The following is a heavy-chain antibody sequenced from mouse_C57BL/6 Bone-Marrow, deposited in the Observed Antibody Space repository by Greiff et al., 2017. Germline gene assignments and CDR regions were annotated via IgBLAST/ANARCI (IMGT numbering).Heavy chain of an antibody. V-gene: IGHV5-12*01. CDR1: GFTFSDYY. D-gene: IGHD3-2*02. Sequence: EVQLVESGGGLVQPGGSLKLSCAASGFTFSDYYMYWVRQTPEKRLEWVAYISNGGGSTYYPDTVKGRFTISRENAKKTLYLQMSRLKSEDTAMFYCARGGDSSGWYAMDYWGQGTSVTVSS. CDR2: ISNGGGST. CDR3: ARGGDSSGWYAMDY. J-gene: IGHJ4*01.